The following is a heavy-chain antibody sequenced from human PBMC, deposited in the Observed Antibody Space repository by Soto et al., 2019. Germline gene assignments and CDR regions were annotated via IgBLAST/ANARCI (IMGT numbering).Heavy chain of an antibody. D-gene: IGHD6-13*01. J-gene: IGHJ4*02. CDR1: GFTFSSYA. V-gene: IGHV3-23*01. Sequence: PGGSLRLSCVASGFTFSSYAMSWVRQAPGKGLEWVSAISGSGGSTYYADSVKGRFTISRDNSKNTLYLQMNSLRAEDTAVYYCAKDYSSWPYYFDYWGQGTLVTAPQ. CDR2: ISGSGGST. CDR3: AKDYSSWPYYFDY.